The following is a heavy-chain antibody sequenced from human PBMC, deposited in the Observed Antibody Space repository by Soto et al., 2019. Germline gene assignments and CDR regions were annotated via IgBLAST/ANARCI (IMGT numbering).Heavy chain of an antibody. Sequence: SLRLSCAASGFTFSSYGMHWVRQAPGQGLEWVAVISYDGSNKYYADSVKGRFTISRDNSKNTLYLQMNSLRAEDTAVYYCAKVAPETGGYYYYYGMDVWGQGPTVTVSS. D-gene: IGHD3-10*01. J-gene: IGHJ6*02. V-gene: IGHV3-30*18. CDR2: ISYDGSNK. CDR1: GFTFSSYG. CDR3: AKVAPETGGYYYYYGMDV.